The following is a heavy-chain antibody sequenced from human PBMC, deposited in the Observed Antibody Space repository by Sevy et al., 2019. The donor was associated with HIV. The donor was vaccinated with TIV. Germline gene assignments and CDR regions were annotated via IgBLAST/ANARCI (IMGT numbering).Heavy chain of an antibody. CDR3: ARDQGGCSSTSCSPTFDY. J-gene: IGHJ4*02. CDR2: ISSSSSYI. V-gene: IGHV3-21*01. Sequence: GGSLRLSCAASGFTFSSYSMNWVRQAPGKGLEWVSSISSSSSYIYYVDSVKGRFTISRDNAKNSLYLQMNSLRAEDTAVYYCARDQGGCSSTSCSPTFDYWGQGTLVTVSS. D-gene: IGHD2-2*01. CDR1: GFTFSSYS.